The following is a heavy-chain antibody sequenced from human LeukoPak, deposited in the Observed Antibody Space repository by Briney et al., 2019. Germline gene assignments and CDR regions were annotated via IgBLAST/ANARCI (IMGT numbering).Heavy chain of an antibody. CDR3: AIGIAARLGPDYYYYYMDV. V-gene: IGHV3-30*03. CDR1: GFTFSSYG. J-gene: IGHJ6*03. CDR2: ISYDGSNK. D-gene: IGHD6-6*01. Sequence: GGSLRLSCAASGFTFSSYGMHWVRQAPGKGLEWVAVISYDGSNKYYADSVKGRFTISRDNSKNTLYLQMNSLRAEDTAVYCCAIGIAARLGPDYYYYYMDVRGKGTTVTVSS.